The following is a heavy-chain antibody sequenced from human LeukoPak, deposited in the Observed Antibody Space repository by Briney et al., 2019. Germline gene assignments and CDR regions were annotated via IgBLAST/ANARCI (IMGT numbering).Heavy chain of an antibody. Sequence: GASVKVSCKASGYTFTSYDINWVRQATGQGLEWMEWMNPNSGNTGYAQKFQGRVTMTRNTSISTAYMELSSLRSEDTVVYYCARGAYGDYDLYYYYGMDVWGQGTTVTVSS. CDR2: MNPNSGNT. D-gene: IGHD4-17*01. J-gene: IGHJ6*02. V-gene: IGHV1-8*01. CDR3: ARGAYGDYDLYYYYGMDV. CDR1: GYTFTSYD.